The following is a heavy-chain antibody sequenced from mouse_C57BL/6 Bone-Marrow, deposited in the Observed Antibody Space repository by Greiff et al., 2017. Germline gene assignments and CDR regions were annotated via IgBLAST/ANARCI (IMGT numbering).Heavy chain of an antibody. CDR3: ARIYNSNYCWYCDV. CDR2: IDPSDSYT. D-gene: IGHD2-5*01. Sequence: VQLQQPGAELVMPGASVKLSCKASGYTFTSYWMHWVKQRPGQGLEWIGEIDPSDSYTNYNQKFTGKSTLTVDKSSSTAYMQLSSLTSEDSAVYCCARIYNSNYCWYCDVWGTGTTVTVSS. CDR1: GYTFTSYW. V-gene: IGHV1-69*01. J-gene: IGHJ1*03.